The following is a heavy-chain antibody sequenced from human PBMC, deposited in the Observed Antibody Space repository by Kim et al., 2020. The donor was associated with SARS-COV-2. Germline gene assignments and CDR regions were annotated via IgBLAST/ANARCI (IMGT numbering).Heavy chain of an antibody. CDR3: ARRRSSDIVTGVKGYWYFDR. CDR2: INHSGST. D-gene: IGHD3-9*01. CDR1: GGSFSGYY. Sequence: SETLSLTCAVYGGSFSGYYWSWIRQPPGKGLEWIGEINHSGSTNYNPSPKSRVTISVDTSKNQFSLMLSSVTAADTAVYYCARRRSSDIVTGVKGYWYFDRWGRGTLVTVSS. J-gene: IGHJ2*01. V-gene: IGHV4-34*01.